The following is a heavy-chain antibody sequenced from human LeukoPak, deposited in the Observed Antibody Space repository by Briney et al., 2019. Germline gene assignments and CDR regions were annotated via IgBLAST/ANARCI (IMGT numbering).Heavy chain of an antibody. J-gene: IGHJ5*02. Sequence: ASVKVSCKASGYTFTGYYMHWVRQAPGQGLEWMGWINPNSGGTNYAQKLQGRVTMTTDTSTSTAYMELRSLRSDDTAVYYCARLGCSSTSCHQELRGWWFDPWGQGTLVTVSS. CDR3: ARLGCSSTSCHQELRGWWFDP. CDR1: GYTFTGYY. D-gene: IGHD2-2*01. CDR2: INPNSGGT. V-gene: IGHV1-2*02.